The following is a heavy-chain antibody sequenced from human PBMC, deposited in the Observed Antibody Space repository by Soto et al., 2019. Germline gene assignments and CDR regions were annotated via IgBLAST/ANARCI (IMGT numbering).Heavy chain of an antibody. V-gene: IGHV4-59*01. D-gene: IGHD3-16*01. J-gene: IGHJ2*01. Sequence: QVQLQESGPGLVKPSETLSLTCTVSGGSISSYYWSWIRQPPGKGLEWIGYIYYSGSTNYNPSLKSRVTISVDTSKNQFSLKLSSVTAADTAVYYCARERLSAWGYWYFDLWGRGTLVTVSS. CDR3: ARERLSAWGYWYFDL. CDR2: IYYSGST. CDR1: GGSISSYY.